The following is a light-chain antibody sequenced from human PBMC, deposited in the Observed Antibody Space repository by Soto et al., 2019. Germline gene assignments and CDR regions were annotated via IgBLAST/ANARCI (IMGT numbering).Light chain of an antibody. J-gene: IGLJ2*01. Sequence: QSALTQPPSASGSPGQSVTISCTGTSSDVGGYNYVSWYQQHPGKAPKLMIYEVIKRPSGVPDRFSGSQSGNTASLTVSGLQAEDEADYYCSSYTSSSTVVFGGGTKLTVL. CDR3: SSYTSSSTVV. CDR1: SSDVGGYNY. CDR2: EVI. V-gene: IGLV2-8*01.